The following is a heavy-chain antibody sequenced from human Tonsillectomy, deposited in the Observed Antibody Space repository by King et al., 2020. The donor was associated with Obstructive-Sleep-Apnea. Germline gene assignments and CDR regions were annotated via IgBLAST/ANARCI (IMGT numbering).Heavy chain of an antibody. D-gene: IGHD6-13*01. CDR1: GGSISSSSYY. Sequence: QLQESGPGLVKPSETLSLTCTVSGGSISSSSYYWGWIRQPPGKGLEWIGSIYYSGSTYYNPSLKSRVTISVDTSKNQFSLKLSSVTAADTAVYYCARDTPGYSSSWQAEYFQHWGQGTLVTVSS. J-gene: IGHJ1*01. CDR3: ARDTPGYSSSWQAEYFQH. V-gene: IGHV4-39*07. CDR2: IYYSGST.